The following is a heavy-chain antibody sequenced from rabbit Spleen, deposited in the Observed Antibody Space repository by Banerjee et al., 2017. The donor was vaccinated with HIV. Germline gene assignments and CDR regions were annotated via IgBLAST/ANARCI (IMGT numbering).Heavy chain of an antibody. CDR2: TAADRSTFT. D-gene: IGHD8-1*01. V-gene: IGHV1S45*01. J-gene: IGHJ6*01. CDR3: ARDTGTSFSTYGMDL. CDR1: DFPFSSTDY. Sequence: QEQLEESGGDLVKPEGSRTVTSKTSDFPFSSTDYIAGSRKAPGKGLEWIACTAADRSTFTYYASWAKGRFTCSKASSTTVTLQMTSLTAADTATYFCARDTGTSFSTYGMDLWGPGTLVTVS.